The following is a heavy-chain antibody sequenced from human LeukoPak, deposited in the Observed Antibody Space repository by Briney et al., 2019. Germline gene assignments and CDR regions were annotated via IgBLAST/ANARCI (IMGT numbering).Heavy chain of an antibody. CDR3: ARQTGSGLFTLP. Sequence: SETLSLTCTVSGVSISSSNSYWGWIRQPPGKGLEWIGSIYYTGNTHYNASLKSRVTISIATSKNQISLGLTSVTATDTAMYYCARQTGSGLFTLPGGQGTLVTVSS. CDR2: IYYTGNT. CDR1: GVSISSSNSY. V-gene: IGHV4-39*01. J-gene: IGHJ4*02. D-gene: IGHD3/OR15-3a*01.